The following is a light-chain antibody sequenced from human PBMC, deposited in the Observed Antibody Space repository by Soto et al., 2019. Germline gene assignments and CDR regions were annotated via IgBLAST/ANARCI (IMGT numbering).Light chain of an antibody. V-gene: IGKV3-20*01. CDR3: QQYGSSPHT. J-gene: IGKJ4*01. CDR1: QSVSRNY. Sequence: EIVLTQSPGTLSVSPGERATLSCRASQSVSRNYLAWYQQKPGQAPRLLIHGASTRATGIPDRFSGSGSGTDFTITISRLEPEDFAVYYCQQYGSSPHTFGRGAKVETK. CDR2: GAS.